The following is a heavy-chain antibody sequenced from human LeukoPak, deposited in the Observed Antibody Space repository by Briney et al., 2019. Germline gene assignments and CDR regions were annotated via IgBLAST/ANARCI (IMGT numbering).Heavy chain of an antibody. CDR3: ATIKRGSIYGYFDF. Sequence: PSETLSLTCTVSGGSISSYYWSWIRQPPGKGLEWIAYLLDSVNTKDNPSLNSRLTLSADTSKNQFSLRLSSVTAADTAVYYCATIKRGSIYGYFDFWGQGIKVTVSS. V-gene: IGHV4-59*01. J-gene: IGHJ4*02. D-gene: IGHD5-18*01. CDR2: LLDSVNT. CDR1: GGSISSYY.